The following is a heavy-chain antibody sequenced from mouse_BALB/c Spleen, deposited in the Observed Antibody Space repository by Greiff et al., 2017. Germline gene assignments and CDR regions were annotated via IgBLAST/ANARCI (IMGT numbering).Heavy chain of an antibody. CDR3: ARHDGYY. D-gene: IGHD2-3*01. CDR2: ISYSGST. V-gene: IGHV3-2*02. CDR1: GYSITSDYA. Sequence: EVKLEESGPGLVKPSQSLSLTCTVTGYSITSDYAWNWIRQFPGNKLEWMGYISYSGSTSYNPSLKSRISITRDTSKNQFFLQLNSVTTEDTATYYCARHDGYYWGQGTLVTVSA. J-gene: IGHJ3*01.